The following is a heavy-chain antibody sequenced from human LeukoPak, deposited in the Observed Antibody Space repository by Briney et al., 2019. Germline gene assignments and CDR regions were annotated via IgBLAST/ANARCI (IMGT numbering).Heavy chain of an antibody. V-gene: IGHV4-34*01. J-gene: IGHJ5*02. CDR1: GGSFSGYY. CDR3: ARGRGITFGGVSFFRKWFDP. D-gene: IGHD3-16*01. CDR2: INHSGST. Sequence: PSETLSLTCAVYGGSFSGYYWSWLRQPPGKGLEWIGEINHSGSTNYNPSLKSRVTISVDTSKNQFSLKLSSVTAADTAVYYCARGRGITFGGVSFFRKWFDPWGQGTLVTVSS.